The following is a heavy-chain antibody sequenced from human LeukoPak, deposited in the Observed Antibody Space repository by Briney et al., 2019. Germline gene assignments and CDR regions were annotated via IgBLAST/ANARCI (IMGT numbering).Heavy chain of an antibody. CDR1: GGSINSYY. CDR3: ARGGSGYDSFYYYGMDV. Sequence: ETLSLTCTVSGGSINSYYWSWIRQPPRKGLEWIGYIYYSGSTKYNPSLKSRVTISVDTSKNQFSLKLRSVTAADTAVYYCARGGSGYDSFYYYGMDVWGQGTTVTVSS. CDR2: IYYSGST. J-gene: IGHJ6*02. D-gene: IGHD5-12*01. V-gene: IGHV4-59*01.